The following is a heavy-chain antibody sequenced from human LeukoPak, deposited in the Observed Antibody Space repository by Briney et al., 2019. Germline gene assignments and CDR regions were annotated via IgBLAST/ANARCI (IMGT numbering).Heavy chain of an antibody. CDR2: IWYDGSNK. Sequence: PGGSLRPSCAASGFTFSSYGMHWVRQAPGKGLEWVAVIWYDGSNKYYADSVKGRFTISRDNSKNTLYLQMNSLRAEDTAVYYCARVSGDYWYFDYWGQGTLVTVSS. CDR3: ARVSGDYWYFDY. CDR1: GFTFSSYG. V-gene: IGHV3-33*01. D-gene: IGHD4-17*01. J-gene: IGHJ4*02.